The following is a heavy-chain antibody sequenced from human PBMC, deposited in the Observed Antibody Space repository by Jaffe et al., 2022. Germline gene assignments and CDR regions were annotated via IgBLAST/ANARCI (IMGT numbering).Heavy chain of an antibody. J-gene: IGHJ4*02. CDR3: ASTPPWYYYNSKSPDY. CDR1: GFTFSSYW. D-gene: IGHD3-22*01. CDR2: IKQDGSEK. Sequence: EVQLVESGGGLVQPGGSLRLSCAASGFTFSSYWMSWVRQAPGKGLEWVANIKQDGSEKYYVDSVKGRFTISRDNAKNSLYLQMNSLRAEDTAVYYCASTPPWYYYNSKSPDYWGQGTLVTVSS. V-gene: IGHV3-7*05.